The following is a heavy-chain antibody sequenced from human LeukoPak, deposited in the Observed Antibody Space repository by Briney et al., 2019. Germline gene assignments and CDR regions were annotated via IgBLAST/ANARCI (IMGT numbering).Heavy chain of an antibody. J-gene: IGHJ6*03. V-gene: IGHV4-59*11. CDR1: GGSISSHY. Sequence: SETLSLTCSVSGGSISSHYWSWIRQPPGKGLEWIGYIYYSGSTNYNPSLKSRVTISVDTSKNQFSLKLSSVTAAGTAVYYCARGVDYYDSSGYGYYYYYMDVWGKGTTVTVSS. D-gene: IGHD3-22*01. CDR2: IYYSGST. CDR3: ARGVDYYDSSGYGYYYYYMDV.